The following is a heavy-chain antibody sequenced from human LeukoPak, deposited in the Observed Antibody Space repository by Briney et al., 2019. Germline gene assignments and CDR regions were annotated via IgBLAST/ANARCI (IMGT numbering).Heavy chain of an antibody. CDR1: GYTFTSYG. Sequence: ASVKVSCKASGYTFTSYGISWVRQAPGQGLEWMGWISAYNSNTNYAQKLQGRVTMTTDTSTSTAYMELRSLRSDDTAVYYCARGDYYYGYNWFDPWGQGTLVTVSS. V-gene: IGHV1-18*01. CDR2: ISAYNSNT. D-gene: IGHD3-10*01. J-gene: IGHJ5*02. CDR3: ARGDYYYGYNWFDP.